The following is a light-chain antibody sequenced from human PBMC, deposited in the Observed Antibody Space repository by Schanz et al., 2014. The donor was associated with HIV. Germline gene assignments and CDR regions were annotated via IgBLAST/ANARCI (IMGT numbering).Light chain of an antibody. CDR1: QSVSSY. J-gene: IGKJ1*01. CDR2: DAS. Sequence: EIVLTQSPATLSLSPGERATLSCRASQSVSSYLAWYQQKPGQAPRLLIYDASNRATGIPPRFSGSGSGTDFTLTISSLQPDDFATYYCQQYAVSSWTFGLGTRV. V-gene: IGKV3-11*01. CDR3: QQYAVSSWT.